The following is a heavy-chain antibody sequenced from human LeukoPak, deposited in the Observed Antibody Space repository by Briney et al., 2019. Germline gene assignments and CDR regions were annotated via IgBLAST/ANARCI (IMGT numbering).Heavy chain of an antibody. J-gene: IGHJ4*02. CDR3: AIAAAGPNHFDY. CDR1: GYTFTGYY. CDR2: INPNSGGT. Sequence: ASVKVSCKASGYTFTGYYMHWMRQAPGQGLEWMGWINPNSGGTSYAQKFQGRVTMTRDTSISTAYIELSRLRSDDTAVYYCAIAAAGPNHFDYWGQGTLVTVSS. V-gene: IGHV1-2*02. D-gene: IGHD6-13*01.